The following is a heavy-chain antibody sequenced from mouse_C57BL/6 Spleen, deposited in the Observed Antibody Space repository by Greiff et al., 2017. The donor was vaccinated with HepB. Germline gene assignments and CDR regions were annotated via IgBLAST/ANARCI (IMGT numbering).Heavy chain of an antibody. V-gene: IGHV1-55*01. CDR3: ARIKDDAMDY. J-gene: IGHJ4*01. CDR1: GYTFTSYW. Sequence: VKLQQPGAELVKPGASVKMSCKASGYTFTSYWITWVKQRHGQGLEWLGDITPGSGSTNYNEKFKSKATLTVDTSSSTAYMQHSSLTSEDSAVYYCARIKDDAMDYWGQGTSVTVSS. CDR2: ITPGSGST.